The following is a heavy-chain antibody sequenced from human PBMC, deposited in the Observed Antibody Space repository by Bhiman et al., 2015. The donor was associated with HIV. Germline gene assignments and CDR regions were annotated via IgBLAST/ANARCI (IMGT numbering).Heavy chain of an antibody. V-gene: IGHV3-30-3*01. J-gene: IGHJ4*02. D-gene: IGHD3-16*01. CDR3: ARDRSIMITFGELNF. Sequence: QVQLVESGGGVVQPGRSLRLSCAASGFTFSDYAMHWVRQAPGKGLEWVAVISYDGSNKYYADSVKGRFTISRDNSKNTLYLQMNSLRAEDTAVYYCARDRSIMITFGELNFWGQGTLVTVSS. CDR2: ISYDGSNK. CDR1: GFTFSDYA.